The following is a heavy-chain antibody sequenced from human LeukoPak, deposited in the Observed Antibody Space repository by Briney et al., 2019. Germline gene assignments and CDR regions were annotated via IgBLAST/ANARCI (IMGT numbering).Heavy chain of an antibody. D-gene: IGHD1-7*01. CDR1: GGSISSDY. CDR3: AREGHNWNYRSWFDP. V-gene: IGHV4-59*01. Sequence: SETLSLTCTVSGGSISSDYWSWIRQPPGKGLEWIGYIYYSGRTYYNPSLKSRITISVDTSKNQFSLKLSSVTAADTAVYYCAREGHNWNYRSWFDPWGQGTLVTVSS. CDR2: IYYSGRT. J-gene: IGHJ5*02.